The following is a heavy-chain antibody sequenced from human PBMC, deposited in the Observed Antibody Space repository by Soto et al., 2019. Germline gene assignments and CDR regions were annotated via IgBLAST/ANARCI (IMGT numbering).Heavy chain of an antibody. V-gene: IGHV1-18*04. J-gene: IGHJ4*02. CDR2: ISAYNGNT. CDR3: ARDLYSSGWSPDFDY. D-gene: IGHD6-19*01. Sequence: QVQLVQSGAEVKKPGASVKVSCKASGYTFTSYGISWVRQAPGQGLEWMGWISAYNGNTNYAQKLQGRVTMTTDTYTSTAYMELRSMRSYDTAVYYCARDLYSSGWSPDFDYWGQGTLVTVSS. CDR1: GYTFTSYG.